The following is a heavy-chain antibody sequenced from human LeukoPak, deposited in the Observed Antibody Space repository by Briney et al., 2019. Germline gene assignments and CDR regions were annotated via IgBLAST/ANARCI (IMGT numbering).Heavy chain of an antibody. D-gene: IGHD5-12*01. CDR2: IYTSGGT. CDR1: GGSISSGSYY. J-gene: IGHJ6*03. CDR3: AREGSGYDWYYYYYYMDV. Sequence: SETLSLTCTVSGGSISSGSYYWSWLRQPAGKGLGWIGRIYTSGGTNYNPSLKSRVTISVDTSKNQFSLKLSSVTAADTAVYYCAREGSGYDWYYYYYYMDVWGKGTTVTISS. V-gene: IGHV4-61*02.